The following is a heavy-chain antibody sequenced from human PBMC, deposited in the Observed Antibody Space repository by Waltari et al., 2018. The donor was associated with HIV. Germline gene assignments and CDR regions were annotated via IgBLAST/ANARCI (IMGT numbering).Heavy chain of an antibody. CDR2: IYHSGVA. V-gene: IGHV4-39*01. Sequence: ESGPALVKPWATPFVTWTVFFGSISTVNTYWAWFRQSPWKGPEWIASIYHSGVAYYSPSCRSRVIISIDKSKNEFYLKLKSVTASDSGVFFCVRQDKGGKREEVLASWGQGIRVTVS. J-gene: IGHJ5*02. CDR1: FGSISTVNTY. CDR3: VRQDKGGKREEVLAS.